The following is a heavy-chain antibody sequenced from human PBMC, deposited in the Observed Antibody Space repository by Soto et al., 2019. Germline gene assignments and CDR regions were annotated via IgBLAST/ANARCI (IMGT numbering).Heavy chain of an antibody. J-gene: IGHJ4*02. Sequence: GASVKVSCKASGYTFTNHATHWVRQAPGQGLEWMGWINAGKGDTKYPQRFQGRVTITRDTSASTAYMELSSLRSEGTAVYYCARNILGGTTDYWGPGTLVTVSS. CDR2: INAGKGDT. V-gene: IGHV1-3*01. CDR3: ARNILGGTTDY. CDR1: GYTFTNHA. D-gene: IGHD1-7*01.